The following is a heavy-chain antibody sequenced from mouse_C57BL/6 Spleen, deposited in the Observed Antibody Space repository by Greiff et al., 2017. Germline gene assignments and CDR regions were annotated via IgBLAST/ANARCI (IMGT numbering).Heavy chain of an antibody. CDR1: GYTFTDYE. CDR2: IDPETGGT. V-gene: IGHV1-15*01. CDR3: TRDGNWGYFDV. J-gene: IGHJ1*03. D-gene: IGHD2-1*01. Sequence: QVQLKQSGAELVRPGASVTLSCKASGYTFTDYEMHWVKQTPVHGLEWIGAIDPETGGTAYNQKFKGKAILTADKSSSTAYMELRSLTSEDSAVYYCTRDGNWGYFDVWGTGTTVTVSS.